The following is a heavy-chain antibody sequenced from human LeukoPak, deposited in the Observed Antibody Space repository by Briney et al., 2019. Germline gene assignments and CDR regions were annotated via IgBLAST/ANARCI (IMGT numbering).Heavy chain of an antibody. Sequence: QPGGSLRLSCAASGLTFSSYGMHWVRQAPGKGLEWVAFIHFDGSTKYSGDSVQGRFTISRDNSRNILYLQMNNLRPEDTAFYYCAKDQCTRTSCDGYPGYWGQGTLVTVSS. CDR3: AKDQCTRTSCDGYPGY. CDR1: GLTFSSYG. D-gene: IGHD2-2*01. V-gene: IGHV3-30*02. CDR2: IHFDGSTK. J-gene: IGHJ4*02.